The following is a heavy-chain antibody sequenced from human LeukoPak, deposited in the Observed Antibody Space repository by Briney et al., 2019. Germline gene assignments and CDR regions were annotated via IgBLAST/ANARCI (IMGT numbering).Heavy chain of an antibody. Sequence: SETLSLTCTVSGGSISSSSYYWGWIRQPPGKGLEWNGSIYYGGSTYYNPALKSRVTISVDRSKNQFSLKLSSVTAADTAVYYCARVGVNWGQLYYYYYMDVWGKGTTVTVSS. J-gene: IGHJ6*03. CDR3: ARVGVNWGQLYYYYYMDV. CDR1: GGSISSSSYY. V-gene: IGHV4-39*07. CDR2: IYYGGST. D-gene: IGHD7-27*01.